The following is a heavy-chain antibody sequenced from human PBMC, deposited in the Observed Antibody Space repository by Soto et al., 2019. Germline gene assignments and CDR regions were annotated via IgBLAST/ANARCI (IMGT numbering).Heavy chain of an antibody. V-gene: IGHV4-34*01. CDR3: ARAKYDSSGYYRTTYYYYYGMDV. J-gene: IGHJ6*02. D-gene: IGHD3-22*01. Sequence: PSETLSLTCAVYGGSFSGYYWSWIRQPPGKGLEWIGEINHSGSTNYNPSLKSRVTISVDTSKNQFSLKLSSVTAADTAAYYCARAKYDSSGYYRTTYYYYYGMDVWGQGTTVTVSS. CDR2: INHSGST. CDR1: GGSFSGYY.